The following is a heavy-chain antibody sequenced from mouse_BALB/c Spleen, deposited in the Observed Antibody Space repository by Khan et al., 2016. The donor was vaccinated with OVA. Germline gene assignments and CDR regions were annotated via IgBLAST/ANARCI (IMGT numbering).Heavy chain of an antibody. CDR2: ISYSGNT. D-gene: IGHD1-1*01. CDR1: GYSITTDYA. Sequence: VQLQQSGPGLVKPSQSLSLTCTVTGYSITTDYAWNWIRQFPGNKLEWMGFISYSGNTKYNPSLKSRISITRDKSKNQFFLQLKSVTTEDTARYYCGRVYGGDFDYWGQGTTLTVSS. V-gene: IGHV3-2*02. J-gene: IGHJ2*01. CDR3: GRVYGGDFDY.